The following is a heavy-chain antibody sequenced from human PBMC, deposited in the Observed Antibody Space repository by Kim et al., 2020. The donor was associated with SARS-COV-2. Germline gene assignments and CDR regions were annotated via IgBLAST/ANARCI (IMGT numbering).Heavy chain of an antibody. V-gene: IGHV4-34*01. CDR1: GGSFSGYY. D-gene: IGHD4-17*01. Sequence: SETLSLTCAVYGGSFSGYYWSWIRQPPGKGLEWIGEINHSGSTNYNPSLKSRVTISVDTSKNQFSLKLSSVTAADTAVYYCASDRRNDYGDYGSFGWGQGTLVTVSS. CDR2: INHSGST. CDR3: ASDRRNDYGDYGSFG. J-gene: IGHJ4*02.